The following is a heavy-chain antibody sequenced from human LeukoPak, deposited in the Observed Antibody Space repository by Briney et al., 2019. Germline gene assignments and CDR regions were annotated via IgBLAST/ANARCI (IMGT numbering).Heavy chain of an antibody. J-gene: IGHJ3*02. Sequence: GASVKVSCKASGYTFTSYYMHWVRQVPGQGLEWMGIINPSGGSTSYAQKFQGRVTMTRDMSTSTVYMELSSLRSEDTAVYYCAAGAKNDMGLRSAFDIWGQGTMVTVSS. CDR1: GYTFTSYY. V-gene: IGHV1-46*01. D-gene: IGHD4-17*01. CDR3: AAGAKNDMGLRSAFDI. CDR2: INPSGGST.